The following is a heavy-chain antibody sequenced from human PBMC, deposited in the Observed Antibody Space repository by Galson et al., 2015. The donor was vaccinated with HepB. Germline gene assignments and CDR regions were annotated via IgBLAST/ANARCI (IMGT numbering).Heavy chain of an antibody. CDR1: GYTFTSCY. CDR3: ARENGVVAAQEDYGMDV. V-gene: IGHV1-46*01. J-gene: IGHJ6*02. D-gene: IGHD2-15*01. CDR2: INPSGGST. Sequence: SVKVSCKASGYTFTSCYIHWVRQAPGQGLEWMGIINPSGGSTSYAQKFQGRVTMTRDTSTSTVYMELSSLRPEDTAVYYCARENGVVAAQEDYGMDVWGQGTTVTVSS.